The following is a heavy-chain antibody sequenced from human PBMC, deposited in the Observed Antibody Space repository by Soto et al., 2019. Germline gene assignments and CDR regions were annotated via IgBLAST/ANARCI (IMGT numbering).Heavy chain of an antibody. CDR3: ARLVVTATPDGFDP. J-gene: IGHJ5*02. Sequence: PSETLSLTCTVSGGSISSGDYYWSWIRQPPGKGLEWIGYIYYSGSTYYNPSLKSRVTISVDTSKNQFSLKLSSVTAADTAVYYCARLVVTATPDGFDPWGQGTLVTVSS. V-gene: IGHV4-30-4*01. CDR1: GGSISSGDYY. CDR2: IYYSGST. D-gene: IGHD2-21*02.